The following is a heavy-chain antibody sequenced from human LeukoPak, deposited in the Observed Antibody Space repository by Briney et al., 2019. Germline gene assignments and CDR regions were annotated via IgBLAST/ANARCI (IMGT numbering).Heavy chain of an antibody. D-gene: IGHD2-2*02. V-gene: IGHV3-33*01. J-gene: IGHJ4*02. Sequence: PGRALRLSCAASGFTFSSYVMHWVRQAPGKGLEWGAVIWYDGSNKYYADSVKGRFTISRENSKNTLYLQMNSLRAEDTAVYYCARRMAAALLDYWGQGTLVTVSS. CDR2: IWYDGSNK. CDR3: ARRMAAALLDY. CDR1: GFTFSSYV.